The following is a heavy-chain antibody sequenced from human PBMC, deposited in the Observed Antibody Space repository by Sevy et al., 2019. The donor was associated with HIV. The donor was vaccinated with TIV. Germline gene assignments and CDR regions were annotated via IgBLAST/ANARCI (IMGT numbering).Heavy chain of an antibody. CDR3: ARDGALYYYYMDV. Sequence: ASVKVSCKASGGTFSSYPISWVRQAPGQGLEWMGGIIPIFGTANYAQKFQGRVTITADKSTSTAYMELSSLRSEDTAVYYCARDGALYYYYMDVWGKGTTVTVSS. V-gene: IGHV1-69*06. CDR1: GGTFSSYP. J-gene: IGHJ6*03. CDR2: IIPIFGTA.